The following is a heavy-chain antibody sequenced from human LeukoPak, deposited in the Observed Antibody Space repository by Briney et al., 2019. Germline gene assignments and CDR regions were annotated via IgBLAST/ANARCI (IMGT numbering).Heavy chain of an antibody. D-gene: IGHD3-16*02. CDR3: ARAGDDYVWGSYRPFDH. J-gene: IGHJ4*02. Sequence: PGGSLRLSCAASGFTFSSYGMHWVRQAPGKGLEWVAVIWYDGSNKYYADSVKGRFTISRDNAKNSLYLQMNSLRAEDTAVYYCARAGDDYVWGSYRPFDHWGQGTLVTVSS. V-gene: IGHV3-33*01. CDR1: GFTFSSYG. CDR2: IWYDGSNK.